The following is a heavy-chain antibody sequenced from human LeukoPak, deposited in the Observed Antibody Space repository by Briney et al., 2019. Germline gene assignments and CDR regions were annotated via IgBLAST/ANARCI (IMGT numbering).Heavy chain of an antibody. CDR1: GFTFSTYG. J-gene: IGHJ4*02. V-gene: IGHV3-33*08. Sequence: GGSLRLSCAASGFTFSTYGMTWVRQAPGKGLEWVAVIWFDGSNKYYADSVKGRFTISRDNSKNTLYLQMNSLRAEDTAVYYCARDRDWGCSYCSYWGQGTLVTVSS. CDR3: ARDRDWGCSYCSY. D-gene: IGHD7-27*01. CDR2: IWFDGSNK.